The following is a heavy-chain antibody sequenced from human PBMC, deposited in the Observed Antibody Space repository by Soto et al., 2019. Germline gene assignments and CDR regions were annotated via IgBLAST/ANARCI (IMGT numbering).Heavy chain of an antibody. CDR3: ATPNRAILSVARTPGDWYFDL. D-gene: IGHD6-19*01. Sequence: QVQLVESGGGVVQPGRSLRLSCAASGFTFSSYTMHWVRQAPGKGLEWVAVMSYDGGSRSYADSVKGRFTISRDDSIKTLYLQVDSLRAEDTALYYCATPNRAILSVARTPGDWYFDLWGRGTLVTVSS. V-gene: IGHV3-30-3*01. CDR1: GFTFSSYT. CDR2: MSYDGGSR. J-gene: IGHJ2*01.